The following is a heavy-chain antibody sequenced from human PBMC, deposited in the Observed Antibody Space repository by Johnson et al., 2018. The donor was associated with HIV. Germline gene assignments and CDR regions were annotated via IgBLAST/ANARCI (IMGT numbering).Heavy chain of an antibody. J-gene: IGHJ3*02. Sequence: QVQLVESEGGVVQPGRSLRLSCAASGFTFSSYAMYWVRQAPGKGLEWVAGTSYDGSSKYYVGSVKGRFTISRDNSKNTLYMQMNSLRAEDTAVYYCASGHNAFDIWGQGTMVTVSS. CDR1: GFTFSSYA. V-gene: IGHV3-30-3*01. CDR2: TSYDGSSK. CDR3: ASGHNAFDI. D-gene: IGHD2-21*01.